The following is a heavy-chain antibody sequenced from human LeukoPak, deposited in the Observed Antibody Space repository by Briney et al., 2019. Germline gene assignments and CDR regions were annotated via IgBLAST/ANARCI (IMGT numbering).Heavy chain of an antibody. D-gene: IGHD2-15*01. CDR1: GFTFSSYW. V-gene: IGHV3-74*01. CDR2: ISTDGSST. CDR3: AKDRLSTPTAPRFDP. Sequence: GGSLRLSCAASGFTFSSYWMHWVRQAPGKGLVWVSRISTDGSSTSYADSVKGRFTISRDNSKNTLYLQMNSLRAEDTALYYCAKDRLSTPTAPRFDPWGQGTQVTVSS. J-gene: IGHJ5*02.